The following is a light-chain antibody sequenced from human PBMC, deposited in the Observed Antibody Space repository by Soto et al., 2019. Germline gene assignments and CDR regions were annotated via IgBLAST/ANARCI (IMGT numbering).Light chain of an antibody. V-gene: IGLV1-40*01. CDR3: QSYDNSLSGFWV. Sequence: QSVLTQPPSVSGAPGQRVTISCTGSSSNIGAGYDVHWYQQFPGTAPKVVIYGDNNRPSGVPDRFSGSKSGTSASLAITGLQAEDEAEYYCQSYDNSLSGFWVFGGGTKLTVL. CDR1: SSNIGAGYD. J-gene: IGLJ3*02. CDR2: GDN.